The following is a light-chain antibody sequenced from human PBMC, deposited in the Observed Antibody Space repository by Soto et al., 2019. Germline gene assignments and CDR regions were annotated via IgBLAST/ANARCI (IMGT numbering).Light chain of an antibody. J-gene: IGLJ2*01. CDR2: GNS. CDR3: QSYDSSLSGVV. V-gene: IGLV1-40*01. CDR1: SSNIGAGYD. Sequence: QAVVTQPPSVSGAPGQRVTISCTGSSSNIGAGYDVHWYQQLPGTGPKLLISGNSNRPSGVPDRFSGSKSGTSASLAITGLQAEDEADYYYQSYDSSLSGVVFGGGTKLTVL.